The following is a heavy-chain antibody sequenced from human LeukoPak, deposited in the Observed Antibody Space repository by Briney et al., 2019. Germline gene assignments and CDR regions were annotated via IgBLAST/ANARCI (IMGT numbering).Heavy chain of an antibody. D-gene: IGHD6-13*01. J-gene: IGHJ4*02. CDR3: ARDQRPSIAAAGTGIDY. V-gene: IGHV3-21*01. CDR2: ISSSSTYT. CDR1: GFTFSTYS. Sequence: GGSLRLSCAASGFTFSTYSMNWVRQAPGKGLEWVAFISSSSTYTYHADSVKGRFTVSRDNAKNSLYLQMDSLRGEDTAVYYCARDQRPSIAAAGTGIDYWGQGTLVTVSS.